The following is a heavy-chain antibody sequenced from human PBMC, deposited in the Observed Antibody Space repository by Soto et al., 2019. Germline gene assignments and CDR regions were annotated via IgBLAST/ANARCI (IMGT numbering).Heavy chain of an antibody. CDR1: GDAFAGCY. D-gene: IGHD4-17*01. CDR2: INPNSGGT. CDR3: ARDCGVTTVLTNWLDP. V-gene: IGHV1-2*02. J-gene: IGHJ5*02. Sequence: GASVEVSCEASGDAFAGCYRQWVRQAPGQGLEWMGWINPNSGGTYYAQKFEGRVTMTRDTSISTAYMELSMLRSDDTAVYYCARDCGVTTVLTNWLDPWGQGTRVTVSS.